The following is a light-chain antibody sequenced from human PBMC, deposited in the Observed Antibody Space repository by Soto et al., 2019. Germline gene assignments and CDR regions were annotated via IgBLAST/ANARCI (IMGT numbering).Light chain of an antibody. CDR1: QTVNSN. Sequence: ETVMTQSPATLSVSPGERVTLSCRASQTVNSNLAWYQQKPGQAPRLLIYGASTRATVIPARFSGSGSGTEFTLTISSLQSEDFAVYYCQQYNNWPRTFGQGTKVDIK. J-gene: IGKJ1*01. CDR2: GAS. CDR3: QQYNNWPRT. V-gene: IGKV3D-15*01.